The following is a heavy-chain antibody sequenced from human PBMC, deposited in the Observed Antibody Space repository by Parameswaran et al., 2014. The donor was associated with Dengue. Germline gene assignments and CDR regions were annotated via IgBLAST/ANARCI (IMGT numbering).Heavy chain of an antibody. J-gene: IGHJ4*02. V-gene: IGHV3-33*01. CDR2: IWDDRSEK. D-gene: IGHD6-13*01. CDR3: ASEVEAAGNFDH. Sequence: WIRQPPGKGLEWVAIIWDDRSEKYYADSVKGRFTISRDNSKNTLYLQMNSLRADDTAVYYCASEVEAAGNFDHWGQGTLVTVSS.